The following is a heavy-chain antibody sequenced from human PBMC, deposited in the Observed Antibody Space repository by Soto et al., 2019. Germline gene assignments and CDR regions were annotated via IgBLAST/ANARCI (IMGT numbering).Heavy chain of an antibody. J-gene: IGHJ6*02. CDR3: ARGRYVPSYSNRPSYYCYGMDV. D-gene: IGHD4-4*01. Sequence: QVQLVQSGAEVKKPGSSVKVSCKASGGTFSSYAISWVRQAPGQGLEWMGGIIPIFGTASYAQKFQGRVTITADESTSTAYMELSSLRSEDTAVYYCARGRYVPSYSNRPSYYCYGMDVGGQGTTVTVSS. V-gene: IGHV1-69*12. CDR1: GGTFSSYA. CDR2: IIPIFGTA.